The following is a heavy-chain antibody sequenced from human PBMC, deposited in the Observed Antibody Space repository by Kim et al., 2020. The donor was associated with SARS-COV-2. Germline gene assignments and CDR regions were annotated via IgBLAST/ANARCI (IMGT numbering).Heavy chain of an antibody. CDR2: IRSKPNNYAT. CDR1: GFTFSASA. CDR3: SRHSGKHGETGFDN. Sequence: GGSLRLSCAASGFTFSASAMHWVRQASGKGLEWVGRIRSKPNNYATSYAASVTGRFTITRDDSTNTVYLPMDSLKTDDTAVYFCSRHSGKHGETGFDNWG. V-gene: IGHV3-73*01. J-gene: IGHJ3*02. D-gene: IGHD4-17*01.